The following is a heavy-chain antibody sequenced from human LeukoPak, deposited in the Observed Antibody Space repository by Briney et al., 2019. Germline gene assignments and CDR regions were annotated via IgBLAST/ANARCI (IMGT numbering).Heavy chain of an antibody. J-gene: IGHJ3*02. CDR2: ITPGDSDT. CDR1: GNCFTSYW. V-gene: IGHV5-51*01. Sequence: GESLKISCKGAGNCFTSYWIGWGRQLAGKGLEWRGIITPGDSDTRYSPSFQGQVTISADKSISTAYLQWSSLKASDTAMYYCARHVGYCSGGSCYPDAFDIWGQGTMVTVSS. D-gene: IGHD2-15*01. CDR3: ARHVGYCSGGSCYPDAFDI.